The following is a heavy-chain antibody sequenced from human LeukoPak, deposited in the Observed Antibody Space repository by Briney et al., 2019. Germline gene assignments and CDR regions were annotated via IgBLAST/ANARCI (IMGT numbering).Heavy chain of an antibody. J-gene: IGHJ4*02. CDR1: GYTFTSYD. D-gene: IGHD4-17*01. CDR3: AAHDYGEDGPFDY. V-gene: IGHV1-8*03. CDR2: INPNSGNT. Sequence: ASVKVSCKASGYTFTSYDINWVRQATGQGLEWMGWINPNSGNTGYAQKFQGRVTITRNTSISTAHMELSSLRSEDTAVYYCAAHDYGEDGPFDYWGQGALVTVSS.